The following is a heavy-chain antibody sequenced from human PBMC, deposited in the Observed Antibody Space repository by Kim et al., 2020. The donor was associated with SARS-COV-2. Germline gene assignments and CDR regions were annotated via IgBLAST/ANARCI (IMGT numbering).Heavy chain of an antibody. CDR3: ARLTRSPIWFGGSGMDV. D-gene: IGHD3-10*01. CDR2: INSDGSST. J-gene: IGHJ6*02. V-gene: IGHV3-74*01. CDR1: GFTFSSYW. Sequence: GGSLRLSCAASGFTFSSYWMHWVRQAPGKGLVWVSRINSDGSSTSYADSVKGRFTISRDNAKNTLYLQMNSLRAEDTAVYYCARLTRSPIWFGGSGMDVWGQGTTVTVSS.